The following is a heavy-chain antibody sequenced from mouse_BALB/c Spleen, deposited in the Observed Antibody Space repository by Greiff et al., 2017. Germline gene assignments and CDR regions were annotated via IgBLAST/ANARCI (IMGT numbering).Heavy chain of an antibody. J-gene: IGHJ4*01. CDR1: GFAFSSYD. D-gene: IGHD2-10*01. Sequence: EVMLVESGGGLVKPGGSLKLSCAASGFAFSSYDMSWVRQTPEKRLEWVAYISSGGGSTYYPDTVKGRFPISRDNAKNTLYLQMSSLKSEDTAMYYCARHRAYYGLYYYAMDYWGQGTSVTVSS. V-gene: IGHV5-12-1*01. CDR2: ISSGGGST. CDR3: ARHRAYYGLYYYAMDY.